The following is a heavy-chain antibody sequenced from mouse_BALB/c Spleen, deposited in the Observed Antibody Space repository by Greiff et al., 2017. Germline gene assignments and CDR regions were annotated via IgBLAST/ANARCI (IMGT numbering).Heavy chain of an antibody. D-gene: IGHD2-1*01. V-gene: IGHV1-67*01. Sequence: QVQLQQSGPELVRPGVSVKISCKGSSYTFTDYAMHWVKQSHAKSLEWIGVISTYYGNTNYNQKFKGKATMTVDKSSSTAYMELARLTSEDSAVYYCARGYYGNYVYFDYWGQGTTLTVSS. J-gene: IGHJ2*01. CDR3: ARGYYGNYVYFDY. CDR2: ISTYYGNT. CDR1: SYTFTDYA.